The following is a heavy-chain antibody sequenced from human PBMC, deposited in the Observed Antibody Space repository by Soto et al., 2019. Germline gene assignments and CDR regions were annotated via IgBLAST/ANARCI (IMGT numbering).Heavy chain of an antibody. CDR2: ISAYNGNT. CDR3: AIAYDSSGPFDVFDI. Sequence: GASVKVSCKASGYTFTSYGISWVRQAPGQGLEWMGWISAYNGNTNYAQKLQGRVTMTTDTSTSTAYMELRSLRSDDTAVYYCAIAYDSSGPFDVFDIWGQGTMVTVSS. CDR1: GYTFTSYG. D-gene: IGHD3-22*01. J-gene: IGHJ3*02. V-gene: IGHV1-18*01.